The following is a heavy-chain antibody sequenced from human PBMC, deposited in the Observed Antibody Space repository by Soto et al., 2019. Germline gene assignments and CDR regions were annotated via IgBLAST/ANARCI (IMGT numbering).Heavy chain of an antibody. CDR1: GFIFSDYG. CDR2: IWYDGGEK. CDR3: ARDSGGTVYGGPHF. D-gene: IGHD4-17*01. J-gene: IGHJ4*02. V-gene: IGHV3-33*08. Sequence: SGGGVVQPGRSLRLSCVASGFIFSDYGMHWVRQAPGTGLEGVAVIWYDGGEKHYADSVKGRFSISRDNSKNTLYLEMNGLKPVDTAFYYCARDSGGTVYGGPHFWGQGTLVTVSS.